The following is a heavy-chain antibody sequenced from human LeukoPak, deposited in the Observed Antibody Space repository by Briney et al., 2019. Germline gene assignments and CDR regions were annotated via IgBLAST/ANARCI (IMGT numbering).Heavy chain of an antibody. V-gene: IGHV3-23*01. CDR1: GFTFSNYA. CDR3: AKVEGASKASVY. Sequence: GGSLRLSCAAAGFTFSNYAMTWVRQAPGEGLEWGSSISGSGGSTYYTDPVKGRFTISKENSKNTLYLQMYSLRAGATAGYYCAKVEGASKASVYWGQGALVTVSS. D-gene: IGHD1-1*01. CDR2: ISGSGGST. J-gene: IGHJ4*02.